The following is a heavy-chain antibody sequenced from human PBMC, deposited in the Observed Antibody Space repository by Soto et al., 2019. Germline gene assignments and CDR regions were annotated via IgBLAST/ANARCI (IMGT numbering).Heavy chain of an antibody. J-gene: IGHJ4*02. CDR1: GFTFSSYG. CDR2: IWYDGSNK. Sequence: QVQLVESGGGVVQPGRSLRLSCAASGFTFSSYGMHWVRQAPGKGLEWVAVIWYDGSNKYYADSVKGRFTISRDYSKNTLYLQMNSLRAEDTAVYYCARDRGGYYDSSGYDCWGQGTLVTVSS. CDR3: ARDRGGYYDSSGYDC. D-gene: IGHD3-22*01. V-gene: IGHV3-33*01.